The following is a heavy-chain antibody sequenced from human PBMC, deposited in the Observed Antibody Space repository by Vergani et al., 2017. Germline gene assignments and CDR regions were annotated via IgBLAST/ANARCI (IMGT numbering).Heavy chain of an antibody. CDR1: GFTFSSHA. CDR2: ISGSGGST. V-gene: IGHV3-23*01. D-gene: IGHD6-6*01. J-gene: IGHJ4*02. CDR3: AKGHIAARPF. Sequence: VQLLQSEGAVVQPGGSLRLSCVASGFTFSSHAMSWVRQGQGQGLEWVSAISGSGGSTYYADSVKGRFTISRDNSKNTLYLQMNSLRAEDTAVYYCAKGHIAARPFWGQGTLVTVSS.